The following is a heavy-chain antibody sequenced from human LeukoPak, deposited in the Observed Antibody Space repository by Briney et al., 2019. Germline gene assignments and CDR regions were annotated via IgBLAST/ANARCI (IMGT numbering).Heavy chain of an antibody. CDR1: GYTFTSYY. V-gene: IGHV1-46*01. D-gene: IGHD5-12*01. CDR2: INPSGGST. Sequence: GASVKVSCKASGYTFTSYYMHWVRQAPGQGLEWMGIINPSGGSTSYAQKFQGRVTMTRDMSTSTVYMELSSLRSEDTAVYYCARARGYSGYDSPLDYWGQGTLVTVSS. CDR3: ARARGYSGYDSPLDY. J-gene: IGHJ4*02.